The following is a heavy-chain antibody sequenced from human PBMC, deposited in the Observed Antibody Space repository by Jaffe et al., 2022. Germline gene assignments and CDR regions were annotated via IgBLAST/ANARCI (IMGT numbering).Heavy chain of an antibody. CDR1: GYSISSGYY. V-gene: IGHV4-38-2*01. CDR2: IYHSGST. CDR3: ARHIVVVPAANGNNWFDP. D-gene: IGHD2-2*01. Sequence: QVQLQESGPGLVKPSETLSLTCAVSGYSISSGYYWGWIRQPPGKGLEWIGSIYHSGSTYYNPSLKSRVTISVDTSKNQFSLKLSSVTAADTAVYYCARHIVVVPAANGNNWFDPWGQGTLVTVSS. J-gene: IGHJ5*02.